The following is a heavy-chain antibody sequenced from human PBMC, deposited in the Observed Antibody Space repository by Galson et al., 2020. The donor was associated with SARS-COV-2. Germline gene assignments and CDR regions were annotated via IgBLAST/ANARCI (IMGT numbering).Heavy chain of an antibody. D-gene: IGHD3-9*01. CDR3: AKEAGVLRYFDWFTPSFDP. V-gene: IGHV3-30*18. J-gene: IGHJ5*02. CDR2: ISYDGSNK. CDR1: GFTFSSYG. Sequence: TGGSLRLSCAASGFTFSSYGMHWVRQAPGKGLEWVADISYDGSNKYYADSVKGRFTISRDNSKNTLYLQMNSLRAEDTAVYYCAKEAGVLRYFDWFTPSFDPWGQGTLVTVSS.